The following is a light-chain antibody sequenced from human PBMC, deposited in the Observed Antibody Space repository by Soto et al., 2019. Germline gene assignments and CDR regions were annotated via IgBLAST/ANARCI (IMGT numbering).Light chain of an antibody. CDR2: GAS. CDR3: QQYDDWLRLT. J-gene: IGKJ4*01. V-gene: IGKV3D-15*01. CDR1: QTVRNN. Sequence: EIVLTQSPGTLSLSPGERATLACRAIQTVRNNYLAWYQQKPGQAPRLLIFGASSRATGIPARFSGSGSGTEFNLTISSLQSEDFAVYFCQQYDDWLRLTFGGGTKVDIK.